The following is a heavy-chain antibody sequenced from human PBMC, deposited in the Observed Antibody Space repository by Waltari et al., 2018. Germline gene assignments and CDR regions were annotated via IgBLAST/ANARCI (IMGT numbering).Heavy chain of an antibody. J-gene: IGHJ4*02. V-gene: IGHV4-30-2*01. D-gene: IGHD6-6*01. Sequence: QLQLQESGSGLVKPSQTLSLTCAVSGGSISSGGYSWSWIRQPPGKGLEWIGDIYHTGSTYYSPSRKSRVTISVDRSKNQFSLKLSSVTAADTAVYYCARVFRRAARPAGAFDYWGQGTLVTVSS. CDR2: IYHTGST. CDR1: GGSISSGGYS. CDR3: ARVFRRAARPAGAFDY.